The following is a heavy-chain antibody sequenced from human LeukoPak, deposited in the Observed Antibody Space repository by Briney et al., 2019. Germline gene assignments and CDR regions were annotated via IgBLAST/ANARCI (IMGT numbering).Heavy chain of an antibody. CDR3: AKATDYGDYPQYYFDY. CDR1: GFTFSSYS. V-gene: IGHV3-21*04. D-gene: IGHD4-17*01. CDR2: ISSSSSYI. J-gene: IGHJ4*02. Sequence: GGSLRLSCAASGFTFSSYSMTWVRQAPGKGLEWVSSISSSSSYIYYADSVKGRFTISRDNAKNSLYLQMNSLRAEDTALYYCAKATDYGDYPQYYFDYWGQGTLVTVSS.